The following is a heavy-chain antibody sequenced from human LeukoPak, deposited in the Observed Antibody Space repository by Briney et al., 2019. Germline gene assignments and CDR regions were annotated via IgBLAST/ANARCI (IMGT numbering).Heavy chain of an antibody. CDR2: IYYSGST. CDR3: AIPRYYDSSGYKVYYFDH. J-gene: IGHJ4*02. Sequence: SETLSLTCTVSGGSISSSSYYWGWIRQPPGKGLEWIGSIYYSGSTYYNPSLKSRVTISVGTSKNQFSLKLSSVTAADTAVYYCAIPRYYDSSGYKVYYFDHWGQGTLVTVSS. D-gene: IGHD3-22*01. V-gene: IGHV4-39*01. CDR1: GGSISSSSYY.